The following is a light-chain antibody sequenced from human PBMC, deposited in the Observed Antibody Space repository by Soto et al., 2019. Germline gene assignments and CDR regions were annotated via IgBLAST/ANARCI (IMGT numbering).Light chain of an antibody. Sequence: QSVLTQPPSVSGAPGQRVTISCTGSSSNIGAGYDVHWYQQLPGTAPKLLIYGNSNRPSGVPDRFSGSKSGTSASLAITGLRGWDGASFYSLSYDSSRSGLVFGAGTKGTAL. CDR1: SSNIGAGYD. V-gene: IGLV1-40*01. J-gene: IGLJ1*01. CDR2: GNS. CDR3: LSYDSSRSGLV.